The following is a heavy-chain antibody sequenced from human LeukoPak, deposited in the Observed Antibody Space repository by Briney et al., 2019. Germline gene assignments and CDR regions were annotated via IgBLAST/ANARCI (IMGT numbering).Heavy chain of an antibody. CDR1: GFTFSSYS. J-gene: IGHJ6*03. CDR2: ISGSGGST. CDR3: AKGLRVSSGYYYDYYYYYMDV. Sequence: PGGSLRLSCAASGFTFSSYSMNWVRQAPGKGLEWVSAISGSGGSTYYADSVKGRFTTSRDNSKNTLYLQMNSLRAEDTAVYYCAKGLRVSSGYYYDYYYYYMDVWGKGTTVTVSS. V-gene: IGHV3-23*01. D-gene: IGHD3-22*01.